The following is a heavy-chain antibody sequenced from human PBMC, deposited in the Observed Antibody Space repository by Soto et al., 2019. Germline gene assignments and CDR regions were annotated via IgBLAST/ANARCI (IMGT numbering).Heavy chain of an antibody. Sequence: ASVKVSSKASGYTFTSYGISWVRQAPGQGLEWMGWISAYNGNTNYAQKLQGRVTMTTDTSTSTAYKELRSLRSDDTAVYYCAREVMIFYYYGMDVWGQGTTVTVSS. CDR1: GYTFTSYG. J-gene: IGHJ6*02. CDR3: AREVMIFYYYGMDV. D-gene: IGHD3-3*01. CDR2: ISAYNGNT. V-gene: IGHV1-18*01.